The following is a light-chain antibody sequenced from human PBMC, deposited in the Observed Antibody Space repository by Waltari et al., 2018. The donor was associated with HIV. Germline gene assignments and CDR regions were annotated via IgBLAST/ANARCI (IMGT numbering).Light chain of an antibody. Sequence: EIVMTQSPVTLSVSPGERATLSCRASQSVSDYLAWYQQKPGQAPRLLIYDANNRATGIPARFSGSGSGTDFTLTISSLEPEDFAVYYCQQYYHAVRTFGQGTKVEIK. CDR1: QSVSDY. CDR2: DAN. CDR3: QQYYHAVRT. J-gene: IGKJ1*01. V-gene: IGKV3-11*01.